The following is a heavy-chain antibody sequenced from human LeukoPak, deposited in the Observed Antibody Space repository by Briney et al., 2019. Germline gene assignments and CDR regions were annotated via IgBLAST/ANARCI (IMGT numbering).Heavy chain of an antibody. Sequence: GGSLRLSCAASGFTVSSYAMSWVRQAPGKGLEWVSAISGSGGSTYYADSVKGRFTISRDNSKNTLYLQMNSLRAEDTAVYYCAKYIQWFGDLFDYWGQGTLVTVSS. CDR2: ISGSGGST. D-gene: IGHD3-10*01. CDR1: GFTVSSYA. CDR3: AKYIQWFGDLFDY. J-gene: IGHJ4*02. V-gene: IGHV3-23*01.